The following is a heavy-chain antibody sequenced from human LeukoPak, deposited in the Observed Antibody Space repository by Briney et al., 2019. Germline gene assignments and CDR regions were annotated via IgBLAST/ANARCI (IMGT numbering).Heavy chain of an antibody. V-gene: IGHV3-30*04. CDR3: ARDHGAAVAGSFDY. J-gene: IGHJ4*02. D-gene: IGHD6-19*01. Sequence: GRSLRLSCAASGFTLSSYTIHWVRQAPGKGLEWVAVISFDGSYKYYADSVKGRFTFSRDSSKNTLYLQMNSLRPGDTAVYYCARDHGAAVAGSFDYWGQGTLVTVSS. CDR1: GFTLSSYT. CDR2: ISFDGSYK.